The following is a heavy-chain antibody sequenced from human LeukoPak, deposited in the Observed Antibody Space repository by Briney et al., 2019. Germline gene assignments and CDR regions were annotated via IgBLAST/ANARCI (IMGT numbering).Heavy chain of an antibody. D-gene: IGHD5-12*01. CDR1: GFTFSNAW. CDR3: ARYTGGTMFDD. CDR2: VSHSGSP. V-gene: IGHV4-38-2*01. Sequence: GSLRLSCAASGFTFSNAWMTWVRQPPGKGLEWIGSVSHSGSPYYYNPSLKSRVTLSIDTSKNQFSLHLSSVTAADTAVYYCARYTGGTMFDDWGQGTLVTVSS. J-gene: IGHJ4*02.